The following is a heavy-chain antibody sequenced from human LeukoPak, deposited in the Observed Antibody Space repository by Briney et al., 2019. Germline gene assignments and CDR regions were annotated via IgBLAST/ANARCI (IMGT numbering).Heavy chain of an antibody. V-gene: IGHV3-53*01. Sequence: GGSLRLSCTVSGFTVSSNSMSWVRQAPGKGLEWVSFIYSGTIHYSDSVKGRFTISRDNSKNTLYLQMSSLRAEDTAVYYCARRAGAYSHPYDYWGQGTLATVSS. CDR1: GFTVSSNS. CDR3: ARRAGAYSHPYDY. J-gene: IGHJ4*02. D-gene: IGHD4/OR15-4a*01. CDR2: IYSGTI.